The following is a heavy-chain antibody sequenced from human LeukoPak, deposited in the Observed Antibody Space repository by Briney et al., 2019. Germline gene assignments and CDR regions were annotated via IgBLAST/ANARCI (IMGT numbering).Heavy chain of an antibody. J-gene: IGHJ4*02. CDR1: GGSFSGYY. V-gene: IGHV4-34*01. Sequence: SETLSLTCAVYGGSFSGYYWSWIRQPPGKGLEWIGEINHSGSTNYNPSLKSRVTISVDTSKNQFSLKLSSVTAADTAVYYCARVGCSSTSCYPHYWGQGTLVAVSS. D-gene: IGHD2-2*01. CDR3: ARVGCSSTSCYPHY. CDR2: INHSGST.